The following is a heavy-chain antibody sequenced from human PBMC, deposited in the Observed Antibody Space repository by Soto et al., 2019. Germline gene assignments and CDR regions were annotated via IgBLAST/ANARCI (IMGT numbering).Heavy chain of an antibody. J-gene: IGHJ5*02. Sequence: QVQLQESGPRLVNPSESLSLTCGVSGGTVASSHWLIWVRQSPGRGLEWIGNVYHTGDTNFIPSLQSRVTFSVDKSNKQFSLRLTSVTAADTAVYFCAREIVTAGGNNYFDPWGPGTLVTVSS. CDR1: GGTVASSHW. CDR3: AREIVTAGGNNYFDP. CDR2: VYHTGDT. V-gene: IGHV4-4*02. D-gene: IGHD2-21*02.